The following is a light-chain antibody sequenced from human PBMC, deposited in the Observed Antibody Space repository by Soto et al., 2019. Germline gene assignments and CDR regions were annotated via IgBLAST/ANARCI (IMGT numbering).Light chain of an antibody. CDR1: QSIKNY. Sequence: DIQMTQSPSTLSASVGDRVTITCRASQSIKNYLNWYQQKPGKAPKLLIYAASSLQSGVPSRFSGSGSGTDFTLTISSLQPEDFATYYCQQSYTTPITFGQGTK. V-gene: IGKV1-39*01. J-gene: IGKJ1*01. CDR2: AAS. CDR3: QQSYTTPIT.